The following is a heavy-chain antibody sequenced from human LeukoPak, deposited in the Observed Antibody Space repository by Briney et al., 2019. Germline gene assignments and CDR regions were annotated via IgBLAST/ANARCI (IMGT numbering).Heavy chain of an antibody. J-gene: IGHJ6*04. CDR3: AELGITMIGGV. CDR2: IRSDGSNK. D-gene: IGHD3-10*02. V-gene: IGHV3-30*02. Sequence: GGSLRLSCAASGFTFNSYAMSWVRQAPGKGLELVAFIRSDGSNKYYADSVKGRFTISRDNSKNTLYLQMNSLRAEDTAVYYCAELGITMIGGVWGKGTTVTISS. CDR1: GFTFNSYA.